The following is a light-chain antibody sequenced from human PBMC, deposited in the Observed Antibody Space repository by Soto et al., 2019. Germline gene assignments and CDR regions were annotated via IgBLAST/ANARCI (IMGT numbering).Light chain of an antibody. CDR3: QKYNSYLIT. V-gene: IGKV1-5*01. Sequence: DIQITHSPSTLSASVVDRVTITCLASQSISSWLAWYQQKPGKAPKLLIYDASSLESGVPSRFSGSGSGTEFTLTISSLQPDDFATYYCQKYNSYLITFGQGTRLEIK. CDR1: QSISSW. J-gene: IGKJ5*01. CDR2: DAS.